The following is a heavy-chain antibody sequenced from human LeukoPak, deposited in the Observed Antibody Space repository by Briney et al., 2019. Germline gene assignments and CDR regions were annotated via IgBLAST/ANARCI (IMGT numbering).Heavy chain of an antibody. J-gene: IGHJ4*02. CDR2: TREEGSKN. Sequence: PGGSLRLSCAVSGFTFRSYGMHWVRQAPGKGLEWVAYTREEGSKNWYGDSVKGRFTISRDNPKNPLYLQMKSLRGEDTAVYYCTNGDCRGGRCSSGAYWGQGTLVTVSS. CDR3: TNGDCRGGRCSSGAY. CDR1: GFTFRSYG. V-gene: IGHV3-30*02. D-gene: IGHD2-15*01.